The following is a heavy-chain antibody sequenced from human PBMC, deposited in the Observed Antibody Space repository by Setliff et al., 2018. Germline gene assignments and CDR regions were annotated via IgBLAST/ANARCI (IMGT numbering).Heavy chain of an antibody. Sequence: GGSLRLSCAASGFTFSSYSMNWVRQAPGKGLKWVSYISTSSSIIYYADSVKGRFSISRDNPKNMVYLQMSSLRAEDTGVYYCAKDSARGWYGALDSWGQGAPVTVSS. CDR2: ISTSSSII. D-gene: IGHD6-19*01. J-gene: IGHJ4*02. CDR1: GFTFSSYS. V-gene: IGHV3-48*01. CDR3: AKDSARGWYGALDS.